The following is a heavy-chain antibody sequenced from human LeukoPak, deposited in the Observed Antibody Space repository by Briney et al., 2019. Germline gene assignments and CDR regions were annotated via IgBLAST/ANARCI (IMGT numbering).Heavy chain of an antibody. CDR2: IYYSGST. J-gene: IGHJ4*02. Sequence: SETLSLTCTVSGGSISSGDYYWSWIRQHPGKGLEWIGYIYYSGSTYYNPSLKSRVTISVDTPKNQFSLKLSSVTAADTAVYYCAREGTMVRGVIPLGFDYWGQGTLVTVSS. CDR1: GGSISSGDYY. CDR3: AREGTMVRGVIPLGFDY. V-gene: IGHV4-30-4*01. D-gene: IGHD3-10*01.